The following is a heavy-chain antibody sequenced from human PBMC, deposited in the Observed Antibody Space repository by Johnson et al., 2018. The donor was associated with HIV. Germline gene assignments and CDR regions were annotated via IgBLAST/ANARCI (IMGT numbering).Heavy chain of an antibody. Sequence: QVHLVESGGGVVQPGGSLRLSCAASGFTFSSYGIHWVRQAPGKGLEWVSFIRYDGTNKYYADSVKGRFTLSRDNSKNTLDLQMNSLTIEDTAVFYCAKTRMGGILDAFDLWGQGTMVIVS. D-gene: IGHD3-10*01. V-gene: IGHV3-30*02. J-gene: IGHJ3*01. CDR3: AKTRMGGILDAFDL. CDR2: IRYDGTNK. CDR1: GFTFSSYG.